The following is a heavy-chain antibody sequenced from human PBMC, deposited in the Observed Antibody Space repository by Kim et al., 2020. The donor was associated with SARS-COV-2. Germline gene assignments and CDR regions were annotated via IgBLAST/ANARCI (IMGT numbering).Heavy chain of an antibody. J-gene: IGHJ3*02. Sequence: GGSLRLSCAASGFTFSSYSMNWVRQAPGKGLEWVSSISSSSYIYYADSVKGRFTISRDNAKNSLYLQMNSLRAEDTAVYYCARDNRPYYDYVWGSYRPILGADAFDIWGQGTMVTVSS. CDR3: ARDNRPYYDYVWGSYRPILGADAFDI. CDR1: GFTFSSYS. CDR2: ISSSSYI. D-gene: IGHD3-16*02. V-gene: IGHV3-21*01.